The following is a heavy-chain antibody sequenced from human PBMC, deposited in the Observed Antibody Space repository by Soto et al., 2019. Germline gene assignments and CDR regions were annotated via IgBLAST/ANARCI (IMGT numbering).Heavy chain of an antibody. Sequence: PGVSLRLSCLASGFSFSSYAMSWVRQAPGKGLEWVSVISGSDGSTYYADSVKGRFTISRDNSKNTLYLQMNSLRAEDTAVYYCAKDRERDSWYEDYWGQGTLVTVSS. CDR2: ISGSDGST. D-gene: IGHD6-13*01. CDR3: AKDRERDSWYEDY. CDR1: GFSFSSYA. J-gene: IGHJ4*02. V-gene: IGHV3-23*01.